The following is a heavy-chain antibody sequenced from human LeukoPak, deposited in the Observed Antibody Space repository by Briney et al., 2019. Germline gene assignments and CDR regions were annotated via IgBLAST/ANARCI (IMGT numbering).Heavy chain of an antibody. V-gene: IGHV1-46*01. CDR1: GYTFTSYY. Sequence: GASVKVSCKASGYTFTSYYMHWVRQAPGQGHEWMGIINPSGGSTSYAQKFQGRVTMTRDTSTSTVYMELSSLRSEDTAVYYCARGTGGYSYGYNFDYWGQGTLVTVSS. CDR3: ARGTGGYSYGYNFDY. D-gene: IGHD5-18*01. CDR2: INPSGGST. J-gene: IGHJ4*02.